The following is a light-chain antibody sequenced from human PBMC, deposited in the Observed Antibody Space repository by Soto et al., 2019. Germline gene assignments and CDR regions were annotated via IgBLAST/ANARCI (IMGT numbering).Light chain of an antibody. CDR3: QQYYSRYT. CDR1: QSVLYSSNNKNY. J-gene: IGKJ2*01. CDR2: WAS. Sequence: DIVMTQSPDSLAVSLGERATINCKSSQSVLYSSNNKNYLAWYQQRPEQPPKLLIYWASTRVSGVPDRFSGSGSGTDFTLTISSLQAEDVAVYYCQQYYSRYTFGQGTKLEIK. V-gene: IGKV4-1*01.